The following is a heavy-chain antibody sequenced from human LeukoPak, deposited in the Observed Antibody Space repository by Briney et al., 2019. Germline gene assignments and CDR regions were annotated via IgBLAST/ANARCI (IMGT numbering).Heavy chain of an antibody. Sequence: KASETLSLTCTVSGYSISTGYYWDWIRQPPGKGLEWIGTFYHGGSTYYNPSLKSRVTISVDTSKNQFSLKLSSVTAADTAVYYCARMGVWGSYRLSPVWGQGTLVTVSS. D-gene: IGHD3-16*02. CDR3: ARMGVWGSYRLSPV. CDR2: FYHGGST. J-gene: IGHJ4*02. V-gene: IGHV4-38-2*02. CDR1: GYSISTGYY.